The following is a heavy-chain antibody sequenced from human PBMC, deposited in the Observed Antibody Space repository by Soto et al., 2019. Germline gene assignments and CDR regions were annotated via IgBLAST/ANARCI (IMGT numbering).Heavy chain of an antibody. Sequence: EVQLVESGGDLVQPGRSLRLSCAASGFTFDDYAMHWVRQAPGKGLEWVSGISWNSGNKGYADSVKGRFTISRDNAKNFLYLEMNSLRAEDTALYYCAKEAGLVRFFDWLSNGLDVWGQGTAVTVS. CDR1: GFTFDDYA. D-gene: IGHD3-9*01. V-gene: IGHV3-9*01. CDR2: ISWNSGNK. J-gene: IGHJ6*02. CDR3: AKEAGLVRFFDWLSNGLDV.